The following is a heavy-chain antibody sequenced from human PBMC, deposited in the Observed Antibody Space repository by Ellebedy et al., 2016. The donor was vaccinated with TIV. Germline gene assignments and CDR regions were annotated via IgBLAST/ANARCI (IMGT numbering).Heavy chain of an antibody. D-gene: IGHD1-26*01. CDR3: ARVGSSGSYKGWGY. V-gene: IGHV3-11*06. CDR1: GFTFSDYY. Sequence: GESLKISXAASGFTFSDYYMSWIRQAPGKGLEWVSYISSSSSYTNYADSVKGRFTISRDNAKNSLYLQMNSLRAEDTAVYYCARVGSSGSYKGWGYWGQGTLVTVSS. J-gene: IGHJ4*02. CDR2: ISSSSSYT.